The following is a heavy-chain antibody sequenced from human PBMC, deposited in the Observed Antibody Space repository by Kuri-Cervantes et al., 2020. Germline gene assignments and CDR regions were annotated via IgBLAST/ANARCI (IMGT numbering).Heavy chain of an antibody. D-gene: IGHD3-10*01. CDR3: ARVFYYYGSGSPDLDY. CDR2: ISGSGGST. Sequence: GESLKISCAASGFTFSSYAMSWVRQAPGKGLEWVSAISGSGGSTYYADSVKGRFTISRDNSKNTLYLQMNSLRAEDTAVYYCARVFYYYGSGSPDLDYWGQGTLVTVSS. J-gene: IGHJ4*02. V-gene: IGHV3-23*01. CDR1: GFTFSSYA.